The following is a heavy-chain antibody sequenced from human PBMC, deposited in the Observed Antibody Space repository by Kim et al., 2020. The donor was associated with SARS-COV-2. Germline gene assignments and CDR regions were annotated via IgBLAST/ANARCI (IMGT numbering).Heavy chain of an antibody. Sequence: GGSLRLSCSASGFTFSSYAMSWVRQAPGKGLEWVSAISGSGGSTYYADSVKGRFTISRDNSKNTLYLQMNSLRAEDTAVYYCANDRAMTTPSFDYWGQGTLVTVSS. J-gene: IGHJ4*02. D-gene: IGHD4-17*01. CDR2: ISGSGGST. CDR3: ANDRAMTTPSFDY. CDR1: GFTFSSYA. V-gene: IGHV3-23*01.